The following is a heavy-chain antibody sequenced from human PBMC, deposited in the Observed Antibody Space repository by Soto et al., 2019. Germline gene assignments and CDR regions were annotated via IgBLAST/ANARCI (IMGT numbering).Heavy chain of an antibody. Sequence: EVQLLESGGGLVQPGGSLRLSCAASGFTFSSYAMSWVRQAPGKGLEWVSAISGSGGSTYYADSVKGQFTISRDNSENTRYLQMNSLRAEDTAVYYCGRIAVSDDAFDIWGQGTMVTVSS. V-gene: IGHV3-23*01. J-gene: IGHJ3*02. CDR2: ISGSGGST. CDR1: GFTFSSYA. CDR3: GRIAVSDDAFDI. D-gene: IGHD6-19*01.